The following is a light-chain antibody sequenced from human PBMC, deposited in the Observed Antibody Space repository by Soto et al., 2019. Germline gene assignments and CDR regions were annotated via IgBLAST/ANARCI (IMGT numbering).Light chain of an antibody. J-gene: IGKJ5*01. Sequence: AIQLTQSPSSLSASVGDRVTITCRASQGISSYLAWYQQKPGKAPKLLIYDASSLESGVPSRFSGSGSGTEFTLTISSLQPGDFATYYCQQSETYPLTFGQGTRLEIK. V-gene: IGKV1-13*02. CDR2: DAS. CDR1: QGISSY. CDR3: QQSETYPLT.